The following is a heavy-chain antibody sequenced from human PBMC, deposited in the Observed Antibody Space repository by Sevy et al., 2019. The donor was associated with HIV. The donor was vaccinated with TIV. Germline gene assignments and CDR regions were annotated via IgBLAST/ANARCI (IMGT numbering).Heavy chain of an antibody. V-gene: IGHV4-59*01. CDR1: GGSISSYF. CDR2: IYFTGNT. Sequence: SETLSLTCSVSGGSISSYFWTWVRQSPGKGLEWIGKIYFTGNTDYSPSLKSRVTFSLDTSNSQFSLTLKTVTAADTAIYFCASYSTTRPRVFDYWGQGTLVTVSS. J-gene: IGHJ4*02. D-gene: IGHD1-1*01. CDR3: ASYSTTRPRVFDY.